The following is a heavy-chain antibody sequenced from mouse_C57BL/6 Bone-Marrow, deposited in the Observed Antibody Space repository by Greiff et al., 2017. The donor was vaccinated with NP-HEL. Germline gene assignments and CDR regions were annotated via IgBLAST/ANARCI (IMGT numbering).Heavy chain of an antibody. J-gene: IGHJ2*01. D-gene: IGHD2-1*01. CDR3: ARGRGNFYFDY. V-gene: IGHV1-4*01. CDR1: GYTFTSYT. CDR2: INPSSGYT. Sequence: VKLVESGAELARPGASVKMSCKASGYTFTSYTMHWVKQRPGQGLEWIGYINPSSGYTKYNQKFKDKATLTADKSSSTAYMQLSSLTSEDSAVYYCARGRGNFYFDYWGQGTTLTVSS.